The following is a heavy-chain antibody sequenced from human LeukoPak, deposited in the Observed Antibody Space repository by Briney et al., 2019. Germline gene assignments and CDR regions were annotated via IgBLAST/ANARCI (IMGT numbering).Heavy chain of an antibody. Sequence: ASVKVSCKASGGTFSSYAISWVRQAPGQGLEWMGGIIPIFGTANYAQKFQGRVTITADESTSTAYMELSSLRSEDTAAYYCATNYDFWSGSNTPAPDYWGQGTLVTVSS. CDR3: ATNYDFWSGSNTPAPDY. D-gene: IGHD3-3*01. J-gene: IGHJ4*02. CDR2: IIPIFGTA. CDR1: GGTFSSYA. V-gene: IGHV1-69*13.